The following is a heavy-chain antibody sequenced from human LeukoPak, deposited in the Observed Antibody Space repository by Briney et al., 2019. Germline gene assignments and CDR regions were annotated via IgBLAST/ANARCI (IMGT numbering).Heavy chain of an antibody. V-gene: IGHV3-30*18. Sequence: GGSLRLSCAASGFTFSSYGMHWVRQAPGKGLEWVGVISYDGSNKYYADSVKGRFTISRDNSKNTLYLQMNSLRAEDTAVYYCAKERGQGYCSGGSCYPASYWGQGTLVTVSS. CDR3: AKERGQGYCSGGSCYPASY. CDR2: ISYDGSNK. J-gene: IGHJ4*02. D-gene: IGHD2-15*01. CDR1: GFTFSSYG.